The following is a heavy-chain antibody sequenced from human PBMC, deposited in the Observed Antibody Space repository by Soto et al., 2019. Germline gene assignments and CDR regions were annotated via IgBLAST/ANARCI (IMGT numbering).Heavy chain of an antibody. J-gene: IGHJ4*02. Sequence: QVQVMQSGAEVKKPGDSVKVSCKTSGYIFSDYGINWVRQAPGQGLTWMGWISGYSGNANLAQKLQSRGTRTTDKSTRTAYMELRRLRSDDTAVSYCAKRPSATTWAESAYWAQGTLVTVSS. V-gene: IGHV1-18*04. CDR3: AKRPSATTWAESAY. CDR1: GYIFSDYG. CDR2: ISGYSGNA. D-gene: IGHD4-17*01.